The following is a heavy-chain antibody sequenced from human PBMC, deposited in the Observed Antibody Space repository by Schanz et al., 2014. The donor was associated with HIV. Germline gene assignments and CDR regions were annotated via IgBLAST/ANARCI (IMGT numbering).Heavy chain of an antibody. V-gene: IGHV1-8*02. Sequence: QVQLLQSGAEVKKPGSSGKVSCKASGGTFSGYGVSWVRQATGQGLEWMGWMKPNRGKTGYAQKFQDRVTMTRNTSINTAYMELSSLRSEDTAVYYCARGGVVGSITGTWGTFDYWGQGTLVIVSS. J-gene: IGHJ4*02. CDR3: ARGGVVGSITGTWGTFDY. CDR2: MKPNRGKT. D-gene: IGHD1-7*01. CDR1: GGTFSGYG.